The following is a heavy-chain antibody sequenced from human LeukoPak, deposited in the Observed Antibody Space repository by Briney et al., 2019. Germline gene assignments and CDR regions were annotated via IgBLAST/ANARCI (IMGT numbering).Heavy chain of an antibody. CDR3: ARGLTGYYYYYMDV. Sequence: GGSLRLSCAASGFTVSSNYMSWVRQAPGEGLEWVSVIYSGGSTYYADSVKGRFTISRDNSKNTLYLQMNSLRAENTAVYYCARGLTGYYYYYMDVWGKGTTVTISS. D-gene: IGHD3-16*01. V-gene: IGHV3-66*01. CDR2: IYSGGST. J-gene: IGHJ6*03. CDR1: GFTVSSNY.